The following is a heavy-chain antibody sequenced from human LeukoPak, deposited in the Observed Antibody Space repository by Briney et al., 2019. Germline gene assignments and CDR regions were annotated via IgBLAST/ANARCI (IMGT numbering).Heavy chain of an antibody. D-gene: IGHD3-10*01. Sequence: GGSLRLSCAASGFTFSSYEMNWVRQAPGKGLEWVSYISSSGSTIYYADSVKGRFTISRDNAKNSLYLQMNSLRAEDTAVYYCARDPVLLWFGELLITESYYFDYRGQGTLVTVSS. J-gene: IGHJ4*02. CDR2: ISSSGSTI. V-gene: IGHV3-48*03. CDR3: ARDPVLLWFGELLITESYYFDY. CDR1: GFTFSSYE.